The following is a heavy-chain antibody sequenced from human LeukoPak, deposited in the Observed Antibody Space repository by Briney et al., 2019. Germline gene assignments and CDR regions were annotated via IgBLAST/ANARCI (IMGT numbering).Heavy chain of an antibody. CDR1: GGSISNSGFH. CDR2: LHYDGTT. CDR3: ASQRVWVSGWQIDS. J-gene: IGHJ4*02. Sequence: KPSETLSLTCTVSGGSISNSGFHWAWIRQPPGKGLEWITMLHYDGTTYYNPSLKSRVSIAVDTSKNQFSLKLNSVTAADTAVYYCASQRVWVSGWQIDSWGQGTLVTVSS. D-gene: IGHD6-19*01. V-gene: IGHV4-39*01.